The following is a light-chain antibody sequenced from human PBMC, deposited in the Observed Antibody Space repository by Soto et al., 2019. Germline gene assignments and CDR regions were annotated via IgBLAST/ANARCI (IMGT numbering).Light chain of an antibody. CDR2: AAA. CDR3: QQGDSFPLT. Sequence: DIQMTQSPSSLSASVGDRINISCRASQDIGSRLAWYQQKAGKAPKILIYAAASLYSGVPSRFSATFSGTHFTLTINSLQPDDFATYFCQQGDSFPLTFGPGTKVDLK. J-gene: IGKJ3*01. V-gene: IGKV1-12*01. CDR1: QDIGSR.